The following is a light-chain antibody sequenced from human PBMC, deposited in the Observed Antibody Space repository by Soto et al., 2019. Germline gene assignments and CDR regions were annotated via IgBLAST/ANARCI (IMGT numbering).Light chain of an antibody. CDR3: SSYTSSSTLAYV. J-gene: IGLJ1*01. V-gene: IGLV2-14*01. CDR1: SSDVGGYNY. Sequence: QSALTQPASVSGSPGQSITISCTGTSSDVGGYNYVSWYQQHPGKAPKLMIYEVSNRPSGVSNRFSGSKSGNTASLTISGLQAEDEAYYYCSSYTSSSTLAYVFGPGTKLTVL. CDR2: EVS.